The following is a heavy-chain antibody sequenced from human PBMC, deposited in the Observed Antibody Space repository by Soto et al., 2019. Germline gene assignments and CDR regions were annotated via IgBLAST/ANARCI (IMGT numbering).Heavy chain of an antibody. D-gene: IGHD2-2*01. V-gene: IGHV4-59*08. Sequence: PSETLSLTCTVSGGSISSYYWSWIRQPPGKGLEWIGYIYYSGSTNYSPSLKSRVTISVDTSKNQFSLKLSSVTAADTAVYYCARLPGYCSSTSCRSYNWFDPWGQGTLVTVSS. CDR2: IYYSGST. CDR3: ARLPGYCSSTSCRSYNWFDP. CDR1: GGSISSYY. J-gene: IGHJ5*02.